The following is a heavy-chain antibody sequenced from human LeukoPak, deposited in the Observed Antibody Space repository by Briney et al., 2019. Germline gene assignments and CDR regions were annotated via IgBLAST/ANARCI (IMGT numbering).Heavy chain of an antibody. V-gene: IGHV4-39*01. CDR2: IYYSGRT. CDR1: GDSGSRSDSY. J-gene: IGHJ1*01. CDR3: ARRRYYDGSGYLE. Sequence: SETLSLTCTVYGDSGSRSDSYWDWIRQSPGKGLEWIGTIYYSGRTYYSPSLKSRITMSVDPSNNQFSLNLRSVTAADTALYYCARRRYYDGSGYLEWGQGTLLSVSS. D-gene: IGHD3-22*01.